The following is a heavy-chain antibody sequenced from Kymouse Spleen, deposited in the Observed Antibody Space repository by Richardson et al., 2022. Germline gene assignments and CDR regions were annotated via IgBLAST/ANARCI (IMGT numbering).Heavy chain of an antibody. D-gene: IGHD3-10*01. J-gene: IGHJ6*02. CDR1: GGSFSGYY. CDR2: INHSGST. CDR3: ASLWFGERYYYYYGMDV. Sequence: QVQLQQWGAGLLKPSETLSLTCAVYGGSFSGYYWSWIRQPPGKGLEWIGEINHSGSTNYNPSLKSRVTISVDTSKNQFSLKLSSVTAADTAVYYCASLWFGERYYYYYGMDVWGQGTTVTVSS. V-gene: IGHV4-34*01.